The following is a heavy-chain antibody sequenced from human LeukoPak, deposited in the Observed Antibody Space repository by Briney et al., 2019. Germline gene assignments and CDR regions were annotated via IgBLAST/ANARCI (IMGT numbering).Heavy chain of an antibody. V-gene: IGHV3-64*01. CDR3: ARATTAAIYLADYYYYGMDV. CDR2: ISSNGGST. J-gene: IGHJ6*02. CDR1: GFTFSSYA. Sequence: GGSPRLSCAASGFTFSSYAMHWVRQAPGKGLEYVSAISSNGGSTYYANSVKGRFTISRDNSKNTLYLQMGSLRAEDMAVYYCARATTAAIYLADYYYYGMDVWGQGTTVTVSS. D-gene: IGHD2-2*01.